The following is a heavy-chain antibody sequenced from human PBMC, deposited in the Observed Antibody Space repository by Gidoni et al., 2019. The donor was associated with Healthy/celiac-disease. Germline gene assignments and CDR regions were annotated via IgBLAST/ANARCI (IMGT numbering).Heavy chain of an antibody. J-gene: IGHJ4*02. CDR2: IIPIFGTA. V-gene: IGHV1-69*06. D-gene: IGHD4-17*01. CDR1: GGPFSSYA. CDR3: AIYADYEASVVRFDY. Sequence: QVKLVQSGAEVKKTESSVKVSGKAAGGPFSSYAISWVRQAPGQGLESMGVIIPIFGTANYAQKFQGRVTITADKSTSTAYMDLSSLLSEDTAVYYCAIYADYEASVVRFDYWGQVTLVTVSS.